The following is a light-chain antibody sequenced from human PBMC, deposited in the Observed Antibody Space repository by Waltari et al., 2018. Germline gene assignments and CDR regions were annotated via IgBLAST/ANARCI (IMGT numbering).Light chain of an antibody. Sequence: QSALTPTAPVSGSPGQSLPISCTGVSMSVGNYDVVSWYQKPPDNPPKLIFYEVSKRPSGVSDRFSGSKSGNTASLTISGLQAEDEADYYCCSFAESDTWVFGGGTKVTVL. CDR3: CSFAESDTWV. V-gene: IGLV2-23*02. CDR2: EVS. J-gene: IGLJ3*02. CDR1: SMSVGNYDV.